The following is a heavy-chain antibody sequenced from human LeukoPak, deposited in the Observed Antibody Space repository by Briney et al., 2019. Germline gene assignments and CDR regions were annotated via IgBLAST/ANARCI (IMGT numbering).Heavy chain of an antibody. CDR1: GYTFTSYA. V-gene: IGHV1-3*01. CDR2: INAGNGNT. CDR3: ARMGGRDYDFWSGYYISPPIDY. D-gene: IGHD3-3*01. Sequence: ASVNVSCKASGYTFTSYAMRWVRQAPGQRLEWMGWINAGNGNTKYSQKFQGRVTITRDTSASTAYMELSSLRSEDTAVYYCARMGGRDYDFWSGYYISPPIDYWGQGTLVTVSS. J-gene: IGHJ4*02.